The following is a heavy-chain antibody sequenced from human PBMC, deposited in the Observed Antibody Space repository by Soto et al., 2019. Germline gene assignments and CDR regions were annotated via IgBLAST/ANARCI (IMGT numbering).Heavy chain of an antibody. Sequence: GASVKVSCKASGYTFSSYYMHWVRQALGQGLEWMGIINLSGGSTSYAQKFQGRVTMTRDTSTRTVDMELSSLRSEDTAVYYCTRLSVVSYSRSPAHLEYWGQGTLVTVSS. D-gene: IGHD6-13*01. CDR2: INLSGGST. J-gene: IGHJ4*02. CDR1: GYTFSSYY. V-gene: IGHV1-46*01. CDR3: TRLSVVSYSRSPAHLEY.